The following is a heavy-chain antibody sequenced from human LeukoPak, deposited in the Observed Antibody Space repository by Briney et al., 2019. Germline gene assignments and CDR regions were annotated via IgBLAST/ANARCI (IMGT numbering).Heavy chain of an antibody. CDR3: VQPNSSSWYASEYFQH. V-gene: IGHV3-64D*06. CDR1: AFTFSSYA. Sequence: GGSLRLSCSASAFTFSSYAMHWVRQAPGKGLEYVSAISSNGGSTYYADSVKGRFTISRDNSKNTLYLQMSSLRAEDTAVYYCVQPNSSSWYASEYFQHWGQGTLVTVSS. D-gene: IGHD6-13*01. CDR2: ISSNGGST. J-gene: IGHJ1*01.